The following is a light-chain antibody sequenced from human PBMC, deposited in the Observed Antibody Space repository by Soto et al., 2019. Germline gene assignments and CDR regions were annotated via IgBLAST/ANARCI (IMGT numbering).Light chain of an antibody. J-gene: IGKJ4*01. CDR3: QQVGNYPLT. Sequence: DIQLTQSPSFLSASVGDRVTITCRASQGLNSHLAWYQQKPGKAPKLLIYVSSTLQSGVPSRFSGSGSGTEFTLTISSLQPEDFATYYCQQVGNYPLTFGGGTKVEIK. CDR1: QGLNSH. CDR2: VSS. V-gene: IGKV1-9*01.